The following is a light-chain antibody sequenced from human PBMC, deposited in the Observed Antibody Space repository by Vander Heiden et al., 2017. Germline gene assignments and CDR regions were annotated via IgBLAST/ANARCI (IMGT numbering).Light chain of an antibody. CDR2: WAS. V-gene: IGKV4-1*01. Sequence: DIVITQSPDSVAPSLRERATINCKSSQTLLYSSNNKNYLAWYQQKPGQPPKLLIYWASTRDSGVPDRFSGSGSGTDFTLTISSLQAEDVAVYYCQQYYSTPLTFGGGTKVEIK. J-gene: IGKJ4*01. CDR1: QTLLYSSNNKNY. CDR3: QQYYSTPLT.